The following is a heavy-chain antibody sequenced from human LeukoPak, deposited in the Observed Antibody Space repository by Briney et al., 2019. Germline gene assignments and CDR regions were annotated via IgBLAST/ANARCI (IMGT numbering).Heavy chain of an antibody. CDR3: ARGLWGDSSSWPYYYYYYMDV. CDR1: GYTFTGYY. D-gene: IGHD6-13*01. V-gene: IGHV1-2*02. CDR2: INPNSGGT. Sequence: ASVKVSCKASGYTFTGYYMHWVRQAPGQGLEWMGWINPNSGGTNYAQKFQGRVTMTRDTSISTAYMELSSLRSEDTAVYYCARGLWGDSSSWPYYYYYYMDVWGKGTTVTVSS. J-gene: IGHJ6*03.